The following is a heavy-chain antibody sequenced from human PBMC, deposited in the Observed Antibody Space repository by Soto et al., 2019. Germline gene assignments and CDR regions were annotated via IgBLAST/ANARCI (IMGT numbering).Heavy chain of an antibody. J-gene: IGHJ4*02. Sequence: GGSLRLSCAASGFTFSSYAMSWVRQAPGKGLEWVPAISGSGGSTYYADSVKGRFTISRDNSKNTLYLQMNSLRAEDTAVYYCAKDRKGYSPQRLFGYWGQGTLVTVSS. CDR1: GFTFSSYA. D-gene: IGHD2-15*01. V-gene: IGHV3-23*01. CDR3: AKDRKGYSPQRLFGY. CDR2: ISGSGGST.